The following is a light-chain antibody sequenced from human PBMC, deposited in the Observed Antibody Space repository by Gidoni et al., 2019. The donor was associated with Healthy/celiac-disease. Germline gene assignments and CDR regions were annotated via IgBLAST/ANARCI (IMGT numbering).Light chain of an antibody. CDR1: QSVSSSY. Sequence: DIVLPQSPGTLSLSPGERATLSCRASQSVSSSYLAWYQQKPGQAPRLLIYGASRRATGIPDRFSGSGSGTDFTLTISRLEPEDFAVYYCQQYGSSPATFGQGTKVEIK. V-gene: IGKV3-20*01. CDR2: GAS. J-gene: IGKJ1*01. CDR3: QQYGSSPAT.